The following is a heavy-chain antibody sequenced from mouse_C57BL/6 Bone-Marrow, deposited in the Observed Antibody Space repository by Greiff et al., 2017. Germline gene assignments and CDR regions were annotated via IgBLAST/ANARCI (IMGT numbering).Heavy chain of an antibody. CDR1: GYSFTDYN. J-gene: IGHJ3*01. CDR2: IKPNYGTT. Sequence: EVQLQESGPELVKPGASVQISCKASGYSFTDYNMNWVKQSNGKSLEWIGVIKPNYGTTSYNQKFKGKATLTVYPSSSPAYMQLNSLTSEDSAVYDCASHYDYDGVAYWGQGTLVTVSA. D-gene: IGHD2-4*01. V-gene: IGHV1-39*01. CDR3: ASHYDYDGVAY.